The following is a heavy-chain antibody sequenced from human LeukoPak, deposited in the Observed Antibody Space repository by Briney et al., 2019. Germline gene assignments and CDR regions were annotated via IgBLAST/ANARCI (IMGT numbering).Heavy chain of an antibody. CDR1: GFTFTSSA. D-gene: IGHD5-18*01. CDR3: AADRSHPRYSYGTHYYGMDV. Sequence: SVKVSCKASGFTFTSSAVQWVRQARGQRLEWIGWIVVGSGNTNYAQKFQERVTITRDMSTSTAFMELSSLRSEDTAVYYCAADRSHPRYSYGTHYYGMDVWGKGTTVTVSS. CDR2: IVVGSGNT. J-gene: IGHJ6*04. V-gene: IGHV1-58*01.